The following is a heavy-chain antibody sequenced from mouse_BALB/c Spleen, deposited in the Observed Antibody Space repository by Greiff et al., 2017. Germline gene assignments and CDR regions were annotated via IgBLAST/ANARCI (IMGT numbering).Heavy chain of an antibody. D-gene: IGHD1-2*01. J-gene: IGHJ1*01. Sequence: EVQRVESGGGLVQPGGSLKLSCAASGFTFSSYGMSWVRQTPDKRLELVATINSNGGSTYYPDSVKGRFTISRDNAKNTLYLQMSSLKSEDTAMYYCARDRRLQRYFDVWGAGTTVTVSS. V-gene: IGHV5-6-3*01. CDR1: GFTFSSYG. CDR3: ARDRRLQRYFDV. CDR2: INSNGGST.